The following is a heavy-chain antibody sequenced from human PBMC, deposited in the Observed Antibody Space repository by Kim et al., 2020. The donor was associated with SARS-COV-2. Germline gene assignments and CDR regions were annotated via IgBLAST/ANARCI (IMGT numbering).Heavy chain of an antibody. V-gene: IGHV5-10-1*04. J-gene: IGHJ5*02. Sequence: NNSPSIEGKVTISADKSISTAYLQWSSLKASDTAMYYCARHREYSYGYGSWGQGTLVTVSS. D-gene: IGHD5-18*01. CDR3: ARHREYSYGYGS.